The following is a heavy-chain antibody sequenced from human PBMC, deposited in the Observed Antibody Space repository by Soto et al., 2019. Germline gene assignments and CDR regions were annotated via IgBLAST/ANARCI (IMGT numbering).Heavy chain of an antibody. CDR3: AKTCYSTITHGIDD. D-gene: IGHD2-2*01. CDR2: ISYDGSNT. Sequence: PGGSLRLSCAASGFTFSNFGMHWVRQAPGKWLEWVAVISYDGSNTYHADSVKGRFTGSRDNSENTLYLQMNSLRAEDTAVYYCAKTCYSTITHGIDDWGQGXTVTVYS. J-gene: IGHJ6*02. V-gene: IGHV3-30*18. CDR1: GFTFSNFG.